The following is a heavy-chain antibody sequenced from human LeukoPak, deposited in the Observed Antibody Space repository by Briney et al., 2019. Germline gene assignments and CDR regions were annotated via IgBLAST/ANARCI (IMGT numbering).Heavy chain of an antibody. D-gene: IGHD4-17*01. CDR2: IYISGSA. CDR3: ARGVTVQWYFDL. CDR1: GGSINNYY. Sequence: SETLSLTCTVSGGSINNYYWSWIRQPAGKGPEYIGRIYISGSANYNPSLKSRVTISVDTSKNQFSLKLSSVTAADTAVYYCARGVTVQWYFDLWGRGTLVTVSS. V-gene: IGHV4-4*07. J-gene: IGHJ2*01.